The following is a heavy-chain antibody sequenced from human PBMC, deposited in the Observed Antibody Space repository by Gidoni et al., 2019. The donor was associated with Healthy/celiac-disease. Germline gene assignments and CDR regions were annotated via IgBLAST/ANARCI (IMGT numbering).Heavy chain of an antibody. Sequence: QVTVTESGPVLVKPTETLTLTSTVSGISLSNARMGVSWIRQPPVTALEWLAHSFSNDEKSYSTSLKIRLTISKDTSKCQVFLTMTHMDPVDTATYYCSRILIGDYGGNFKYFDYWGQGTLVTVSS. V-gene: IGHV2-26*01. CDR1: GISLSNARMG. CDR2: SFSNDEK. J-gene: IGHJ4*02. CDR3: SRILIGDYGGNFKYFDY. D-gene: IGHD4-17*01.